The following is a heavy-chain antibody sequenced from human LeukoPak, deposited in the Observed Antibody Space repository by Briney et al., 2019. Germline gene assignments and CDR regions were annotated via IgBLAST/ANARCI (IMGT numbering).Heavy chain of an antibody. V-gene: IGHV3-11*04. CDR2: ISSSGSTI. Sequence: GGSLRLSCAASGFTFSDYYMSWIRQAPGKGLEWVSYISSSGSTIYYADSVKGRFTISRDNAKNSLYLQMNSLRAEDTAVYYCARVSIAAAFAFDIWGQGTMVTVSS. CDR1: GFTFSDYY. D-gene: IGHD6-13*01. J-gene: IGHJ3*02. CDR3: ARVSIAAAFAFDI.